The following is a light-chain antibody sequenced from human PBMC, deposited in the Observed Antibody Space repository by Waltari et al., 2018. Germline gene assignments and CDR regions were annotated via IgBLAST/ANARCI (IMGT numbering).Light chain of an antibody. V-gene: IGLV2-14*03. J-gene: IGLJ1*01. Sequence: QSTLPQPAPVSGSPGQSITLPRPGTSRDVGGPNYVSWYQQHPGKAPKLVIYDVSSRPSGVSNRFSGSKSGNTASLTIYGLQAEDEADYYCSSYTSSSTRVFGTGTRVTVL. CDR3: SSYTSSSTRV. CDR2: DVS. CDR1: SRDVGGPNY.